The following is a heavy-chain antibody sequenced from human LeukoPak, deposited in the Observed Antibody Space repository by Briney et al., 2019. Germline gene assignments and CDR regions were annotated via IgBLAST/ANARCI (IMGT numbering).Heavy chain of an antibody. J-gene: IGHJ5*02. CDR1: GASITSGDYS. CDR2: IYHTGNT. Sequence: PSETLSLTCTVSGASITSGDYSWNWMRQPPGKDLEWIVYIYHTGNTYLNPSPKPRGTISVDKSHNQFSLKPTSVPAADTAVYYCSRSFFPRGKPGSWFDPWGQGTLVTVSS. CDR3: SRSFFPRGKPGSWFDP. D-gene: IGHD3-10*01. V-gene: IGHV4-30-2*01.